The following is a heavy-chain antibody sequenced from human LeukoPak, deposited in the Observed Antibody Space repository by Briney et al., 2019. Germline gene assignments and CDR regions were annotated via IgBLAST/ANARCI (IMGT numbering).Heavy chain of an antibody. CDR3: ARVNDYYGSGSNDY. CDR1: GFTFSNYW. J-gene: IGHJ4*02. V-gene: IGHV3-7*01. CDR2: IKEDGSEK. D-gene: IGHD3-10*01. Sequence: QSGGSLRLSCVASGFTFSNYWMNWVRQAPGERPEWVANIKEDGSEKYYVDSVKGRFTISGDNAKNSSYLQMNSLRAEDTAVYYCARVNDYYGSGSNDYWGQGTLVTVSS.